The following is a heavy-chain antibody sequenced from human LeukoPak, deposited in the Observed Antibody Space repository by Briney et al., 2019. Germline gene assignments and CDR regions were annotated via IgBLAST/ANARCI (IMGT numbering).Heavy chain of an antibody. V-gene: IGHV4-61*02. Sequence: PSETLSLTCTVSGGSISSGSYYWSWIRQPAGKGLEWIGRIYTSGSTNYSPSLKSRVTISVDTSKNQFSLKLSSVTAADTAVYYCARGPVAGNFDYWGQGTLVTVSS. J-gene: IGHJ4*02. CDR3: ARGPVAGNFDY. CDR1: GGSISSGSYY. D-gene: IGHD6-19*01. CDR2: IYTSGST.